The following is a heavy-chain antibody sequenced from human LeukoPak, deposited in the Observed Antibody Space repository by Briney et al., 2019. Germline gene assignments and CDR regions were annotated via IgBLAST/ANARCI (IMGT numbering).Heavy chain of an antibody. D-gene: IGHD1-26*01. CDR1: GFTFSSYA. J-gene: IGHJ4*02. CDR3: AKVLSGSQDY. Sequence: PGRSLRLSCAASGFTFSSYAMSWVRQAPGKGLEWVSTIGGGGESTYSADSVKGRFTISRDNSKNTLYLQMDSLRAEDTAVYYCAKVLSGSQDYWGQGTLVTVSS. CDR2: IGGGGEST. V-gene: IGHV3-23*01.